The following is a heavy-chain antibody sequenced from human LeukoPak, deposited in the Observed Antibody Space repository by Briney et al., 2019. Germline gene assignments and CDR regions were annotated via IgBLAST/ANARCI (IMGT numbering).Heavy chain of an antibody. CDR1: GFTFTNYG. CDR2: IRHDGSDF. J-gene: IGHJ4*02. V-gene: IGHV3-7*01. D-gene: IGHD5-24*01. Sequence: PGGSLRLSCAASGFTFTNYGMSWVRQVPGKGPEWVADIRHDGSDFYYVDSVKGRFTISRDNAKNTLYLQMNSLRVEDTAVYYCARDKMSGATLLDYWGQGTLVTVSS. CDR3: ARDKMSGATLLDY.